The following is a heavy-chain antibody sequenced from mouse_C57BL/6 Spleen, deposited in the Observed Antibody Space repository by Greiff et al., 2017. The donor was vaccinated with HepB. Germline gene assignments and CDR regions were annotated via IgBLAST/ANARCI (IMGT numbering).Heavy chain of an antibody. CDR2: IHPSDSDT. J-gene: IGHJ1*03. CDR3: AKSYYEYEEWCFDV. CDR1: GYTFTSYW. V-gene: IGHV1-74*01. D-gene: IGHD2-4*01. Sequence: QVQLQQPGAELVKPGASVKVSCKASGYTFTSYWMHWVKQRPGQGLEWIGRIHPSDSDTNYNQKFKGKATLTVDKSSSTAYMQLSSLTSEDSAVYYSAKSYYEYEEWCFDVWGTGTTVTVSS.